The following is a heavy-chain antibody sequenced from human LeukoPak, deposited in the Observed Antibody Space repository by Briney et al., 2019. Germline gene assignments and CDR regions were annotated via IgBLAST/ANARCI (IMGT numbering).Heavy chain of an antibody. CDR1: GYTFTSYW. CDR3: ARTYIAARPGAYYYMDV. J-gene: IGHJ6*03. CDR2: IYPGDSDT. V-gene: IGHV5-51*03. D-gene: IGHD6-6*01. Sequence: PGESLKLSCTGSGYTFTSYWIGWVRQMPGKGLEWVGIIYPGDSDTIYSPSFQGPVTISADKSISTAYLQWSSLKASDTAMNYCARTYIAARPGAYYYMDVWGKGTTVTVSS.